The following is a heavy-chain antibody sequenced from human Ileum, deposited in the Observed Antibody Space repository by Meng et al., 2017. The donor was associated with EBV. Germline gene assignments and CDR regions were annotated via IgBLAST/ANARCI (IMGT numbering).Heavy chain of an antibody. CDR3: ARESYSDSGGYYSLDY. CDR1: GGSISSGNW. V-gene: IGHV4-4*02. Sequence: VLVQCLVPVRVQPSGPLSLTGGVSGGSISSGNWWSWVRQAPGKGLEWIGEIHHTESTNYNPSLKSRVTISVDKSKNQFSLKLSSVTAADTAVYYCARESYSDSGGYYSLDYWGQGSLVTVSS. D-gene: IGHD3-22*01. CDR2: IHHTEST. J-gene: IGHJ4*02.